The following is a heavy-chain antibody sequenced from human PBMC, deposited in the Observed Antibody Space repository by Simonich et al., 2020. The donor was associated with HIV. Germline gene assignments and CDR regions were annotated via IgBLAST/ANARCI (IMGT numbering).Heavy chain of an antibody. Sequence: EVQLVESGGGLVQPGGSLRLSCAASGFTFYRYWMSWVRQAPGKGLEWVANIKQDGSEKYHTDSVKGRFTISRDNAKNSLYLQMNSLRAEDTAVYYCARDMLAATPGVDYWGQGTLVTVSS. V-gene: IGHV3-7*01. CDR3: ARDMLAATPGVDY. J-gene: IGHJ4*02. CDR2: IKQDGSEK. D-gene: IGHD2-15*01. CDR1: GFTFYRYW.